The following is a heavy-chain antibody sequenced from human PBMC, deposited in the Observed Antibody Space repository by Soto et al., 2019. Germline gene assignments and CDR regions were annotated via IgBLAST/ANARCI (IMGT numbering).Heavy chain of an antibody. CDR1: GFTFSSYG. Sequence: QVQLVESGGGVVQPGRSLRLSCAASGFTFSSYGMHWVRQAPGKGLEWVAVISYDGSNKYYADSVKGRFTISRDNSKNTLYLQMNSLRAEDTAVYYCAKDYGDYKNYYYYGMDVWGQGTTLTVSS. D-gene: IGHD4-17*01. V-gene: IGHV3-30*18. CDR3: AKDYGDYKNYYYYGMDV. J-gene: IGHJ6*02. CDR2: ISYDGSNK.